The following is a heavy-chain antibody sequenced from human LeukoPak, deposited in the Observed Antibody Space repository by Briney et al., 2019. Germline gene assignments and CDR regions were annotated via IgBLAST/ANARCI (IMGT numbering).Heavy chain of an antibody. CDR1: GFTFSSYA. V-gene: IGHV3-30-3*01. CDR2: ISYDGSNK. Sequence: PGGSLRLSCAASGFTFSSYAMHWVRQAPGKGLEWVAVISYDGSNKYYADSVKGRFTISRDNSKNTLYLQMNSLGAEDTAVYYCARVSTRARKFDYWGQGTLVTVSS. J-gene: IGHJ4*02. CDR3: ARVSTRARKFDY. D-gene: IGHD3-16*02.